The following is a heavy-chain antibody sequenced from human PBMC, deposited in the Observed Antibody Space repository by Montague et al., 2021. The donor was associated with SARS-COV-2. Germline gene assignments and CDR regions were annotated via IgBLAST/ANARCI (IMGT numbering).Heavy chain of an antibody. CDR1: GGSISSSNW. CDR2: TYYSGST. V-gene: IGHV4-39*01. CDR3: ARHGSSGYFDWLGD. D-gene: IGHD3-9*01. J-gene: IGHJ4*02. Sequence: SETLSLTCAVSGGSISSSNWWSWVRQPPGKGLEWIGSTYYSGSTYYNPSLKSRVTISVDTSKNQFSLKLSSVTAADTAVYYCARHGSSGYFDWLGDWGQGTLVTVSS.